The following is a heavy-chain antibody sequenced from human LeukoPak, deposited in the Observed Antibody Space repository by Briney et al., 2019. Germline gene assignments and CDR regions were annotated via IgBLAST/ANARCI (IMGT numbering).Heavy chain of an antibody. CDR2: INPHSGFT. CDR1: GYTFTGYY. J-gene: IGHJ5*02. CDR3: ARVAERYCSDGSCYGNWFDP. V-gene: IGHV1-2*06. D-gene: IGHD2-15*01. Sequence: ASVKVSCKASGYTFTGYYMHWVRQAPAQGLEWMGRINPHSGFTNYAQKFQDRVTMTRDTSINTAYIELSRLRSDDTAVYYCARVAERYCSDGSCYGNWFDPWGQGTLVTVSS.